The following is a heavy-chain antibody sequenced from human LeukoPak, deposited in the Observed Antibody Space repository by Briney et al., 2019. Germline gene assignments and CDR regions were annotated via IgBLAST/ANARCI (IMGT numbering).Heavy chain of an antibody. CDR1: GFTINTFT. CDR3: AKAFSSGWSPFDY. Sequence: PGGSLRLSCAASGFTINTFTMNWVRQAPGKGLEWVSTIRGAEGGTYYADSVKGRFTISRDNFESTLYLQMNYLREEDTALYYCAKAFSSGWSPFDYWGQGALVTVSS. D-gene: IGHD6-19*01. J-gene: IGHJ4*02. V-gene: IGHV3-23*01. CDR2: IRGAEGGT.